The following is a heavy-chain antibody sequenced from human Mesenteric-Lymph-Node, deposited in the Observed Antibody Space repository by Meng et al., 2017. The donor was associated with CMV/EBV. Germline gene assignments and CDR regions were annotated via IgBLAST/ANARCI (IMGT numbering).Heavy chain of an antibody. V-gene: IGHV3-64*01. CDR3: ARAGGDYGGNTFDY. CDR2: ISSNGGST. J-gene: IGHJ4*02. CDR1: GVTFSSYA. Sequence: ASGVTFSSYAMYWVRQAPGKGLEYVSAISSNGGSTYYANSVKGRFTISRDNSKNTLYLQMGSLRAEDMAVYYCARAGGDYGGNTFDYWGQGTLVTVSS. D-gene: IGHD4-23*01.